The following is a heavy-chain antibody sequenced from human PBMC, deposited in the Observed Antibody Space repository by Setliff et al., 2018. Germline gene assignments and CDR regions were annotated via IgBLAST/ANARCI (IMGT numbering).Heavy chain of an antibody. CDR2: IYHSGIT. D-gene: IGHD6-19*01. Sequence: SETLSPTCAVSGYSISSGDYWGWIRQPPGKGLEWSGSIYHSGITYYTPSLKSRVTISVDTSKNQCSLKLSSVTAADTAVYYCARENLSSGWYVGGYYYYGMDVWGQGTTVTVSS. CDR1: GYSISSGDY. J-gene: IGHJ6*02. V-gene: IGHV4-38-2*01. CDR3: ARENLSSGWYVGGYYYYGMDV.